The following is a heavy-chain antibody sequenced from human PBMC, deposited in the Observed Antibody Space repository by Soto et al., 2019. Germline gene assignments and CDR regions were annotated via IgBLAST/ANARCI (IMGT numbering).Heavy chain of an antibody. Sequence: PGGSLRLSCAASGFGFSSYWMHWVRQAPGKGLVWVSRTNNDGSATTYADSVRGRFTSFRDNAKNTLFLQMTSLGVEDTAVYYCAREMATISLRAFDIWGEGTMVTVSS. V-gene: IGHV3-74*01. D-gene: IGHD5-12*01. J-gene: IGHJ3*02. CDR2: TNNDGSAT. CDR1: GFGFSSYW. CDR3: AREMATISLRAFDI.